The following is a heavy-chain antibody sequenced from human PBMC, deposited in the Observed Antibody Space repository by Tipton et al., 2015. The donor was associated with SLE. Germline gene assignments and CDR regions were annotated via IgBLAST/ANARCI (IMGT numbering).Heavy chain of an antibody. J-gene: IGHJ4*02. Sequence: LRLSCTVSGGSISSSSYYWGWIRQPPGKGLEWIGSIYYSGSTYYNPSLKSRVTISVDTSKNQFSLKLSSVTAADTAVYYCARGTQLWLPFDYWGQGTLVTVSS. CDR1: GGSISSSSYY. CDR3: ARGTQLWLPFDY. D-gene: IGHD5-18*01. V-gene: IGHV4-39*07. CDR2: IYYSGST.